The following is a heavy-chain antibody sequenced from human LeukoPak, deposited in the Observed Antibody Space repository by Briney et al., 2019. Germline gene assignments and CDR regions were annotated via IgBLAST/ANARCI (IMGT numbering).Heavy chain of an antibody. D-gene: IGHD3-22*01. CDR3: AKDDSSGYIGYDY. Sequence: GALSLSCAASGFTFSSYAMSWVRQAPGKGLEWVSAISGSGGSTYYADSVKGRFTISRDNSKNTLYLQMNSLRAEDTAVYYCAKDDSSGYIGYDYWGQGTLVTVSS. CDR2: ISGSGGST. CDR1: GFTFSSYA. V-gene: IGHV3-23*01. J-gene: IGHJ4*02.